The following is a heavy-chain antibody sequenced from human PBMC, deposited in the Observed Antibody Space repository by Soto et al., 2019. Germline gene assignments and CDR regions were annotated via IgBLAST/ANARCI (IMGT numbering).Heavy chain of an antibody. CDR3: ARGGYSYGFWFDP. CDR2: IYYSGST. D-gene: IGHD5-18*01. CDR1: GGSISSGGYY. J-gene: IGHJ5*02. V-gene: IGHV4-31*03. Sequence: SETLSLTCTVSGGSISSGGYYWSWIRQHPGKGLEWIGYIYYSGSTYYNPSLKSRVTISVDTSKNQFSLKLSSVTAADTAVYYCARGGYSYGFWFDPWGQGTLVTVSS.